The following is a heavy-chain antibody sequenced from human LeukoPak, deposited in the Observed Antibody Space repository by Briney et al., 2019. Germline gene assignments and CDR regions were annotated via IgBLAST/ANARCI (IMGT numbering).Heavy chain of an antibody. V-gene: IGHV3-30*03. Sequence: LSLTCTVSGGSISSSSYYWGWIRQPPGKGLEWVAVISYDGGYKYYADSVKGRFTISRDNSKNTLSLQMNSLRAEDTSVYYCARGQRRHIDMAPSFDYWGQGTLVTVSS. J-gene: IGHJ4*02. CDR3: ARGQRRHIDMAPSFDY. CDR2: ISYDGGYK. D-gene: IGHD5-24*01. CDR1: GGSISSSS.